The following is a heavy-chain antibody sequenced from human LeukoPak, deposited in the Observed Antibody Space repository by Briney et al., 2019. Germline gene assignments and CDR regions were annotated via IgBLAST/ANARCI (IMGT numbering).Heavy chain of an antibody. CDR1: GGSFSDYY. CDR3: ARRWNYGRNYYIDV. D-gene: IGHD1-7*01. J-gene: IGHJ6*03. Sequence: PSETLSLTCAVSGGSFSDYYWSWIRQPPGKGLEWIGEINGSGRTNYNPSLMSRVTVSVDTSKKQFSLRLTSVTATDTAVYYCARRWNYGRNYYIDVWGKGATVSVS. CDR2: INGSGRT. V-gene: IGHV4-34*01.